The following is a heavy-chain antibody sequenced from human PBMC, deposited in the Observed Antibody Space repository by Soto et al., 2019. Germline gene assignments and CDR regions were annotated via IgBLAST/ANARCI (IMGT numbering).Heavy chain of an antibody. Sequence: GASVKVSCKASGYTFTGYYMHWVRQAPGQGLEWMGWINPNSGGTNYAQKFQGWVTMTRDTSISTAYMELSRLRSDDTAVYYCARVIWFGESGGAFDIWGQGTMVPVSS. J-gene: IGHJ3*02. V-gene: IGHV1-2*04. D-gene: IGHD3-10*01. CDR2: INPNSGGT. CDR3: ARVIWFGESGGAFDI. CDR1: GYTFTGYY.